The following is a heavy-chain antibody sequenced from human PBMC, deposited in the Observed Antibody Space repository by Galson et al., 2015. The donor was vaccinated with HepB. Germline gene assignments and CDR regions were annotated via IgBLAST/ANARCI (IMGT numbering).Heavy chain of an antibody. D-gene: IGHD6-6*01. Sequence: QSGAEVKKPGESLRISRKGSGYSFTTYWISWVRQMPGKGLEWMGRIDPSDSYTNYSPSFQGHVTISADKSVSTAYLQWSSLKASDTAMYYCASIAARPTDYWGQGTLVTVSS. V-gene: IGHV5-10-1*01. CDR3: ASIAARPTDY. CDR2: IDPSDSYT. J-gene: IGHJ4*02. CDR1: GYSFTTYW.